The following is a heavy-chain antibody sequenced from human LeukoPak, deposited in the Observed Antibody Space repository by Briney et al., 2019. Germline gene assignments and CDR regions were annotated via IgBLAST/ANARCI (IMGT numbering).Heavy chain of an antibody. V-gene: IGHV1-18*01. D-gene: IGHD3-22*01. CDR1: GYTFTSYG. Sequence: GASVKVSCKASGYTFTSYGISWVRQAPGQGLEWMGWISAYNGNTNYARKLQGRVTMTTDTSTSTAYMELRSLRSDDTAVYYCARVKGDYYDSSGYYYEDGYWGQGTLVTVSS. J-gene: IGHJ4*02. CDR2: ISAYNGNT. CDR3: ARVKGDYYDSSGYYYEDGY.